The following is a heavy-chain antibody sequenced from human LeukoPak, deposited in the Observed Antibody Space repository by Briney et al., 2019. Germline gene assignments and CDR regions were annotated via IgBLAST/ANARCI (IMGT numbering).Heavy chain of an antibody. CDR2: INTNTGNP. CDR3: ARDLRYCSGGSCYGDWFDP. V-gene: IGHV7-4-1*02. J-gene: IGHJ5*02. CDR1: GYSLTSYA. Sequence: ASVKVSCKASGYSLTSYAMNWVRQAPGQGLEWMGWINTNTGNPTYAQGFTGRFVFSLDTSVSTAYLQISSLKAEDTAVYYCARDLRYCSGGSCYGDWFDPWGQGTLVTVSS. D-gene: IGHD2-15*01.